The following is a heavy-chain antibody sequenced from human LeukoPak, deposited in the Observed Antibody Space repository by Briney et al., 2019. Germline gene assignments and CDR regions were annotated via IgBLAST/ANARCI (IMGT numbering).Heavy chain of an antibody. Sequence: SETLSLTCAVYGGSFSGYYWSWIRQPPGEGLECIGEINHSGSTNYNPSLKSRVTISVDTSKNQFSLKLSSVTAADTAVYYCARVVVVPAARGRPDAFDIWGQGTMVTVSS. CDR3: ARVVVVPAARGRPDAFDI. J-gene: IGHJ3*02. CDR1: GGSFSGYY. V-gene: IGHV4-34*01. CDR2: INHSGST. D-gene: IGHD2-2*01.